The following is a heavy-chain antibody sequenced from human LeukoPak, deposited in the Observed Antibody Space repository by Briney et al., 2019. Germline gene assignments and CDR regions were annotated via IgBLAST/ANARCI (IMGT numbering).Heavy chain of an antibody. CDR3: AREQPNREFDH. V-gene: IGHV3-66*01. Sequence: PGGSLRLSCAASGFTVSSNYMNWVRQAPGKGLEWVSVIYSGGSTYYADSVKGRFTISRDNTKNTLYLQLNSRRAEDTAVYYWAREQPNREFDHWGQGTLVTVSS. CDR1: GFTVSSNY. CDR2: IYSGGST. D-gene: IGHD1-14*01. J-gene: IGHJ4*02.